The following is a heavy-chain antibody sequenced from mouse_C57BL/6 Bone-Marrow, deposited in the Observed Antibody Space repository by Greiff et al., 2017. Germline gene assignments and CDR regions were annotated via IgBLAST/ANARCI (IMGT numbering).Heavy chain of an antibody. D-gene: IGHD2-4*01. Sequence: VQLQQSGAELVKPGASVKLSCKASGYTFTSYWMHWVKQRPGQGLEWIGMNHPNSGSTNYNEKFKSKATLTVDKSSSTAYMQLSSLTSEDSAVYYCALIYYDYDGPFAYWGQGTLVTVSA. J-gene: IGHJ3*01. CDR2: NHPNSGST. V-gene: IGHV1-64*01. CDR3: ALIYYDYDGPFAY. CDR1: GYTFTSYW.